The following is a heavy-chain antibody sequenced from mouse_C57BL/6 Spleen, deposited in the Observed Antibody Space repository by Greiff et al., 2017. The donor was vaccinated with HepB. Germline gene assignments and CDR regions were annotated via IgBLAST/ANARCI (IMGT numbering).Heavy chain of an antibody. CDR3: TSYYYDSSPAWFAY. D-gene: IGHD1-1*01. CDR2: ISSGGDYI. J-gene: IGHJ3*01. V-gene: IGHV5-9-1*02. Sequence: DVMLVESGEGLVKPGGSLKLSCAASGFTFSSYAMSWVRQTPEKRLEWVAYISSGGDYIYYADTVKGRFTISRDNARNTLYLQMSSLKSEDTAMYYCTSYYYDSSPAWFAYWGQGTLVTVSA. CDR1: GFTFSSYA.